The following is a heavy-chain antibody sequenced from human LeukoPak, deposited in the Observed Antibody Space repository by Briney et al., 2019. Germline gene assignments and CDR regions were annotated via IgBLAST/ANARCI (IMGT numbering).Heavy chain of an antibody. CDR2: IYYSWST. V-gene: IGHV4-59*01. CDR3: ASYSSGSYYDNWFDP. Sequence: PSETLSLTCTVSVSSISSYYWSWLRQPPGKGLEWIGYIYYSWSTNYNPSLKSRVTISVERSKNQFSLKLSAETAADEAVHYCASYSSGSYYDNWFDPWGQGTLVTVSS. CDR1: VSSISSYY. J-gene: IGHJ5*02. D-gene: IGHD3-10*01.